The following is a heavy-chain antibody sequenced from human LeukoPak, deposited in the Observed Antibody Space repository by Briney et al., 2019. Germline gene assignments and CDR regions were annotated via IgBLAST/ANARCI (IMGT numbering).Heavy chain of an antibody. CDR2: ISSNGGST. D-gene: IGHD4-23*01. CDR3: ARAEGYGGELDS. J-gene: IGHJ4*02. CDR1: GFTFSSYA. V-gene: IGHV3-64*01. Sequence: PGGSLRLSCAASGFTFSSYAMHWVRQAPGKGLEYVSAISSNGGSTYYANSVKGRFTISRDNSKNTLYLQMGSLRAEDTAVYYCARAEGYGGELDSWGQGTLVTVSS.